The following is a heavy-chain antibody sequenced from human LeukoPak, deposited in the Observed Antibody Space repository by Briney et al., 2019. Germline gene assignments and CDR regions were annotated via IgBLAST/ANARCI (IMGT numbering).Heavy chain of an antibody. CDR2: IYTMVST. D-gene: IGHD2-2*01. Sequence: LGSLSVTPMFRLGSLSSYFCSSLRPPAGRGVEWVGRIYTMVSTNYNPHIQSRVAMSAHKTKNQLSLKLSSVTAADTAVYYCARGGSGSAIVVVPAAMEGWFDPWREGNLVTVSS. CDR3: ARGGSGSAIVVVPAAMEGWFDP. J-gene: IGHJ5*02. V-gene: IGHV4-4*07. CDR1: LGSLSSYF.